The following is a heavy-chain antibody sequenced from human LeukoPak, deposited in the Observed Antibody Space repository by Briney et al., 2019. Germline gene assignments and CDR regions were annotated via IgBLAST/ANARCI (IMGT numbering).Heavy chain of an antibody. V-gene: IGHV4-39*01. J-gene: IGHJ4*02. Sequence: SETLSLTCTVSGGSISSYYWGWIRQPPGKGLEWIGSIYYSGSTYYNPSLKSRVTISVDTSKNQFSLKLSSVTAADTAVYYCARLELRYLDWGYWGQGTLVTVSS. D-gene: IGHD3-9*01. CDR3: ARLELRYLDWGY. CDR2: IYYSGST. CDR1: GGSISSYY.